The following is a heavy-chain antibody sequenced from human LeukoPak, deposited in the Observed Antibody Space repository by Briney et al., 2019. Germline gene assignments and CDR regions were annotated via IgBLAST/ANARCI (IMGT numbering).Heavy chain of an antibody. CDR1: GGSISSYY. CDR3: AREPYSSSAYWFDP. CDR2: IYTSGST. Sequence: SETLSLTCTVSGGSISSYYWSWIRQPAGKGLEWIGRIYTSGSTNYNPSLKSRVTMSVDTSKHQFSLKLSSVTAADTAVYYCAREPYSSSAYWFDPWGQGTLVTVSS. J-gene: IGHJ5*02. D-gene: IGHD6-13*01. V-gene: IGHV4-4*07.